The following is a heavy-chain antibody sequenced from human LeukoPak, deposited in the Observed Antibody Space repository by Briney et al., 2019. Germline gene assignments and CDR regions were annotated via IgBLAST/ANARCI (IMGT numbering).Heavy chain of an antibody. V-gene: IGHV4-4*07. D-gene: IGHD4-17*01. Sequence: PSETLSLTRVVSGVSITTDYWSWVRQPAGKGLEYIGRVHARGDSNYSPSLKSRVTMSVDTSKNLFSLNLDSVTAADTAVYYCVYSEVGSTATSVFDYWGQGILVTVSS. CDR2: VHARGDS. CDR3: VYSEVGSTATSVFDY. J-gene: IGHJ4*02. CDR1: GVSITTDY.